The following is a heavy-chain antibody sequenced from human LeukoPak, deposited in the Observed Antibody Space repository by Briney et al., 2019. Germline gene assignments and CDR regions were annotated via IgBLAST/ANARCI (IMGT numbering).Heavy chain of an antibody. V-gene: IGHV3-30*02. J-gene: IGHJ4*02. CDR2: IRNDGNKK. D-gene: IGHD5-12*01. CDR1: GFSFSTSG. CDR3: ARARDIVATIYNYYFDY. Sequence: PGGSLRLSCVASGFSFSTSGMHWVRQSPGKGLDWVAFIRNDGNKKNYAESVKGRFTISRDNAKNSLYLQMNSLRAEDTAVYYCARARDIVATIYNYYFDYWGQGTLVTVSS.